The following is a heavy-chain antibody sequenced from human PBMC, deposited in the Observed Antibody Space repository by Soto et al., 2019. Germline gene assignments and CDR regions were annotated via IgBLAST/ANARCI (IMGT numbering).Heavy chain of an antibody. J-gene: IGHJ4*02. V-gene: IGHV3-30*18. Sequence: QVQLVESGGGVVQTGRSLRLSCATTGFTFSNYGMHWVRQTPGQGLEWVAFISKDGSNKYYADSVKGRFTISRDNSKNTLYLQMNSLRAEDTAGYYCAKIGLLGYRGYDRVAGYYFDYWGQGTLVTVSS. CDR3: AKIGLLGYRGYDRVAGYYFDY. CDR2: ISKDGSNK. CDR1: GFTFSNYG. D-gene: IGHD5-12*01.